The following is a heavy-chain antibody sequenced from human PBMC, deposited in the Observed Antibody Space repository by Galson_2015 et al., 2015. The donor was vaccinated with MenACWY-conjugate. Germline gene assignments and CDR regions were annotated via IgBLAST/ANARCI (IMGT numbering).Heavy chain of an antibody. CDR3: ARERGYDFWSGYPNYYYGMDV. CDR2: IKQDGSEK. D-gene: IGHD3-3*01. Sequence: SLRLSCAASGFTFSSYWMSWVRQAPGKGLEWVANIKQDGSEKYYVDSVKGRFTISRDNAKNSLYLQMNSLRAEDTAVYYCARERGYDFWSGYPNYYYGMDVWGQGTTVTVSS. J-gene: IGHJ6*02. CDR1: GFTFSSYW. V-gene: IGHV3-7*03.